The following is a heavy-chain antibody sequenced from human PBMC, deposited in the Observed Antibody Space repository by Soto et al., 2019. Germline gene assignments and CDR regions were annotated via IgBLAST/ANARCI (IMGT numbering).Heavy chain of an antibody. CDR2: IPHLATT. CDR3: ARASSYDSFDF. V-gene: IGHV4-30-2*06. J-gene: IGHJ4*02. D-gene: IGHD2-2*01. Sequence: SETLSLTCSVFGVTRSYGGYSWSWIRQSPGKGLEWLGYIPHLATTYYNPSFNRRLSLSIDRTRNQFSLSLSSMTAADTAVYFCARASSYDSFDFWGQGIQVSVAS. CDR1: GVTRSYGGYS.